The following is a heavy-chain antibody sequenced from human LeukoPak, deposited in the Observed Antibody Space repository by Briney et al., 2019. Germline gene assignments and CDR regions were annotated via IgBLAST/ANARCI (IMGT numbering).Heavy chain of an antibody. Sequence: GGSLRLSCAASGSTFSDYYMSWNRQAPGDGLEWISYITILGDTFYYVDAVKGRFTISRDNDKNSLYLQMNSLRAEDTAVYYCARDRSRVASETGYYFDYWGQGTLVTVSS. J-gene: IGHJ4*02. V-gene: IGHV3-11*01. CDR2: ITILGDTF. CDR3: ARDRSRVASETGYYFDY. D-gene: IGHD5-12*01. CDR1: GSTFSDYY.